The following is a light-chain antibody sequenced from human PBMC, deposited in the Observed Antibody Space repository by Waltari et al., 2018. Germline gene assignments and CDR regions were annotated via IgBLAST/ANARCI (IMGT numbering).Light chain of an antibody. CDR3: QSYDSSDWV. Sequence: NFMLTQPHSVSESPGKTVTIPCTRSHGIIAGNHVQWYQRRPGSAPTTLIYNDNQRPSGVPDRFSGSIDSSSNSASLTISGLRTEDEADYYCQSYDSSDWVFGGGTKLTVL. CDR2: NDN. V-gene: IGLV6-57*04. CDR1: HGIIAGNH. J-gene: IGLJ3*02.